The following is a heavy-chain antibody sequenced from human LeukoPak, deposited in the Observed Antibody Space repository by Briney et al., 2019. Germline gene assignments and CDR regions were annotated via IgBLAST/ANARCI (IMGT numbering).Heavy chain of an antibody. D-gene: IGHD6-19*01. CDR3: ARGPFIAVALLYFDY. J-gene: IGHJ4*02. CDR1: GYTFTDYY. CDR2: INPNSGGT. Sequence: VASVKVSCKASGYTFTDYYMQWVRQAPGQGLEWMGWINPNSGGTNYAQKFQGRVTMTRDTSISTAYMELSRLRSDDTAVYYCARGPFIAVALLYFDYWGQGTLVTVSS. V-gene: IGHV1-2*02.